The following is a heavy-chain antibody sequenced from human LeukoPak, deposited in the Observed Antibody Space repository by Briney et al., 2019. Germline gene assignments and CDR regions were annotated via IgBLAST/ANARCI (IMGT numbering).Heavy chain of an antibody. Sequence: GASVKVSCKASGYIFTSYYMYWVRQAPGQGLEWIGIISPSGSSTTYAQKFQGRVTMTRDMSTSTVYMELSSLRSEDTAVYFCARGGSRSPRDAFDIWCQGTMVTVSS. CDR2: ISPSGSST. V-gene: IGHV1-46*01. D-gene: IGHD3-16*01. CDR1: GYIFTSYY. J-gene: IGHJ3*02. CDR3: ARGGSRSPRDAFDI.